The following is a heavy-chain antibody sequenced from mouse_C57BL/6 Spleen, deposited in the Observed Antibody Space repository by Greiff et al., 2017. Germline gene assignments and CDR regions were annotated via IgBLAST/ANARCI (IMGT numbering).Heavy chain of an antibody. CDR2: ISGGGGNT. J-gene: IGHJ4*01. CDR3: ARPYAMDY. V-gene: IGHV5-9*01. CDR1: GFTFSSYT. Sequence: EVMLVESGGGLVKPGGSLKLSCAASGFTFSSYTMSWVRQTPEKRLEWVATISGGGGNTYYPDSVKGRFTMSRDNAKNTLYMQMSRLRSEDTALYYCARPYAMDYWGQGTSVTVSS.